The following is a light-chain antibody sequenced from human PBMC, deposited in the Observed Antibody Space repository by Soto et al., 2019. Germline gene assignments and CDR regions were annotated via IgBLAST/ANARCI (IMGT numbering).Light chain of an antibody. V-gene: IGLV4-69*01. Sequence: QSVLTQSPSASASLGASVKLTCTLSSGHSSYAIAWHQQQPEKGPRYLMKLNSDGSHSKGDGIPDRFSGSSSGAERYLTISSLQSEEGADYYRPTWGTGIWVFGGGTKVTVL. CDR3: PTWGTGIWV. CDR1: SGHSSYA. CDR2: LNSDGSH. J-gene: IGLJ3*02.